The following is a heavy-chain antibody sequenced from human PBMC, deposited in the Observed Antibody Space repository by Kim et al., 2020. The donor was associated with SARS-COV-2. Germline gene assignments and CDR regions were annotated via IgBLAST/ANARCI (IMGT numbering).Heavy chain of an antibody. CDR3: ARDGSMIVVVIDY. Sequence: YAESVKGRITISMDNSKNTLYLQMNSLRAEDTAVYYCARDGSMIVVVIDYWGQGTLVTVSS. J-gene: IGHJ4*02. V-gene: IGHV3-30*01. D-gene: IGHD3-22*01.